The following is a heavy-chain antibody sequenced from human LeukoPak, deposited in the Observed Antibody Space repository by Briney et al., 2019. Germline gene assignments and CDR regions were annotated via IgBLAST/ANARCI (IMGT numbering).Heavy chain of an antibody. CDR1: GFTFSSYA. D-gene: IGHD4-17*01. Sequence: PGGSLRLSCAASGFTFSSYAMSWVRQAPGKGLEWVSAISGSGGSTYYADSVKGRFTISRDNSKNTLYLQMNSLRAEDTAVYYCANLDTVTEHYYYYYGMDVWGQGTTVTVSS. CDR2: ISGSGGST. CDR3: ANLDTVTEHYYYYYGMDV. J-gene: IGHJ6*02. V-gene: IGHV3-23*01.